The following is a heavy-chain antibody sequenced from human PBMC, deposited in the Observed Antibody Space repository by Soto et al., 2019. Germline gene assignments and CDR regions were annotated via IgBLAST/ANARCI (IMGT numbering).Heavy chain of an antibody. J-gene: IGHJ4*02. CDR3: ARNPHMTWDRPSFFES. CDR2: ISGDGTIK. CDR1: GFDFNAYE. V-gene: IGHV3-48*03. Sequence: DVQLVESGGGWVRPGGSLTISCAASGFDFNAYEMSWVRQAPGKGLEWLSHISGDGTIKNDADSVRGRFTISRDNAKNSVYLHMNNLRVDDTALYFCARNPHMTWDRPSFFESWGPGTPVTVSS. D-gene: IGHD1-26*01.